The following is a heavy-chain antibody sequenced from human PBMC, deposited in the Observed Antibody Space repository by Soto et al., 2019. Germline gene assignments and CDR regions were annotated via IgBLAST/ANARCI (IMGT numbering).Heavy chain of an antibody. Sequence: GGSLRLSCAASGFTFSSYAMSWVRQTPGKGLEWVSAISGSGGSTYYADSVKGRFTISRDNSKNTLYLQMNSLRAEDTAVYYCAKTLFGGYYSGFDYWGQGTLVTVSS. CDR2: ISGSGGST. CDR1: GFTFSSYA. D-gene: IGHD3-3*01. V-gene: IGHV3-23*01. CDR3: AKTLFGGYYSGFDY. J-gene: IGHJ4*02.